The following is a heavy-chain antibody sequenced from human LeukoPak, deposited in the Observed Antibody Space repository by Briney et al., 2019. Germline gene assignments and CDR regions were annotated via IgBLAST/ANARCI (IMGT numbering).Heavy chain of an antibody. J-gene: IGHJ4*02. V-gene: IGHV3-53*01. Sequence: GGSLRLSCTVSGFTVSSNSMSWVRQAPGKRLEWVSFIYSDNTHYSDSVKGRFTISRDNSKNTLYLQMNSLRVEDTAVYYCLRGDRRDYWGQGTLVTVSS. CDR3: LRGDRRDY. CDR1: GFTVSSNS. CDR2: IYSDNT.